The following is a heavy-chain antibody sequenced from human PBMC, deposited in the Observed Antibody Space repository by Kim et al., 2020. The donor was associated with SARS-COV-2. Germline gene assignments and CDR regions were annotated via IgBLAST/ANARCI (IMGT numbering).Heavy chain of an antibody. CDR1: GGSFSGYY. J-gene: IGHJ4*02. D-gene: IGHD3-10*01. V-gene: IGHV4-34*01. CDR2: INHSGST. CDR3: ARVDAAYYGSGWGPRGDFDY. Sequence: SETLSLTCAVYGGSFSGYYWSWIRQPPGKGLEWIGEINHSGSTNYNPSLKSGVTISVDTPKNQFSLKLSSVTAADTAVYYCARVDAAYYGSGWGPRGDFDYWGQGTLVTVSS.